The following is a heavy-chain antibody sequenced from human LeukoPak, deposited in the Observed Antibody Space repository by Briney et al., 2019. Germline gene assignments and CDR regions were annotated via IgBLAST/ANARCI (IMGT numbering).Heavy chain of an antibody. CDR1: GFTFSNYA. CDR2: VLGSGVPT. CDR3: AKDPNGDYIGTFDI. V-gene: IGHV3-23*01. Sequence: GGSLRLSCTASGFTFSNYAMSWVRQAPGKGLEWVATVLGSGVPTYYADSVQGRFTISRDNSKNTLYLQMSSLRAEDTAIYYCAKDPNGDYIGTFDIWGQGTMVIVS. J-gene: IGHJ3*02. D-gene: IGHD4-17*01.